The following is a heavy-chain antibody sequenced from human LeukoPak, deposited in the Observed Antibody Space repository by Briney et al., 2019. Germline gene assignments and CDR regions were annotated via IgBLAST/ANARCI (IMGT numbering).Heavy chain of an antibody. CDR1: GYTFTDYY. CDR3: ARAYDGSGNLDY. V-gene: IGHV1-2*02. J-gene: IGHJ4*02. CDR2: IYPNRGGT. Sequence: ASVKVSCKGSGYTFTDYYMHWVRQAPGQGLEWMGWIYPNRGGTNGAQKFQGRVTMTRDTSINTAYMELSRLRSDDTAVYYCARAYDGSGNLDYWGQGTLVTVSS. D-gene: IGHD3-22*01.